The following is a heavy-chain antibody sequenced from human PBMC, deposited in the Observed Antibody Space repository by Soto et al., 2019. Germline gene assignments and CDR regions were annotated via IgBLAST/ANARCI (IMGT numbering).Heavy chain of an antibody. CDR3: AKGRSALPIFDY. Sequence: SLRLSCAASGFSFSNYAMNWVRQAPGKGLEWVSFISGSGGTTDYADSVRGRFRLSRDNSKNTVDLEMNSLRTEDTAVYFCAKGRSALPIFDYWGQGVMVTVSS. J-gene: IGHJ4*02. CDR1: GFSFSNYA. V-gene: IGHV3-23*01. CDR2: ISGSGGTT.